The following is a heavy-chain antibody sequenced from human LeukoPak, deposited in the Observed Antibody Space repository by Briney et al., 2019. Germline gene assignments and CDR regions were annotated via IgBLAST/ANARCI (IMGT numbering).Heavy chain of an antibody. V-gene: IGHV1-18*01. CDR3: ARAYYDSSGYYRGGVGY. D-gene: IGHD3-22*01. J-gene: IGHJ4*02. CDR1: GGTFSSYA. Sequence: ASVKVSCKASGGTFSSYAISWVRQAPGQGLEWMGWISAYNGNTNYAQKLQGRVTMTTDTSTSTAYMELRSLRSDDTAVYYCARAYYDSSGYYRGGVGYWGQGTLDTVSS. CDR2: ISAYNGNT.